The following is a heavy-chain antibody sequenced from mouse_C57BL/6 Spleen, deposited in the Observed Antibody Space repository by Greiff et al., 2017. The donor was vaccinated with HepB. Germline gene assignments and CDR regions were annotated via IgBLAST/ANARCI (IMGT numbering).Heavy chain of an antibody. CDR3: AIAGTIRYIDV. CDR1: GFTFSSYA. D-gene: IGHD4-1*01. J-gene: IGHJ1*03. Sequence: DVKLVESGGGLVKPGGSLKLSCAASGFTFSSYAMSWVRQTPEKRLEWVATISDGGSYTYYPDNVKGRFTISRDNAKNTLYMQMSHLKSEDTAMYYGAIAGTIRYIDVWGTGTTVTVSS. CDR2: ISDGGSYT. V-gene: IGHV5-4*03.